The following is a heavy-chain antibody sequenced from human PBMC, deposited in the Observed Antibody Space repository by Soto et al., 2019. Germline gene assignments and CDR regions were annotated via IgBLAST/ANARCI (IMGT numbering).Heavy chain of an antibody. D-gene: IGHD2-15*01. J-gene: IGHJ4*02. CDR1: GGTFSSYA. CDR3: ARESRSCSGGSCYFLPGIDY. CDR2: IIPIFGTA. Sequence: QVQLVQSGAEVKKPGSSVKVSCKASGGTFSSYAISWVRQAPGQGLEWMGGIIPIFGTANYAQKFQGRVSSTADESTSTAYMERSSLRSEDTAVYYCARESRSCSGGSCYFLPGIDYWGQGTRVTVAS. V-gene: IGHV1-69*12.